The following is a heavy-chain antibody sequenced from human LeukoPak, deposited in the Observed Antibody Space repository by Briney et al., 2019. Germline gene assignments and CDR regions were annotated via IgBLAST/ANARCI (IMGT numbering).Heavy chain of an antibody. Sequence: PSQTLSLTCTVSGGSISSGSYYWSRIRQPAGKGLEWIGRIYTSGSTNYNPSLKSRVTISVDTSKNQFSLKLSSVTAADTAVYYCAREPDYYYYGMDVWGQGTTVTVSS. CDR2: IYTSGST. CDR3: AREPDYYYYGMDV. J-gene: IGHJ6*02. V-gene: IGHV4-61*02. D-gene: IGHD1-14*01. CDR1: GGSISSGSYY.